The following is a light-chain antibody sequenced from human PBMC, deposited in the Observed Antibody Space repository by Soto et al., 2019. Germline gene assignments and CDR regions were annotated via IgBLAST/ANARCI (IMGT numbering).Light chain of an antibody. Sequence: DIQLTQSPSTLSASVGDSVTITCRASQSVSSWLAWYQQKPGRAPRLLIYDASKLEAGVPSRFSGIGSEPELYLTISSLQPDEFATYCCQQYNSFPTFGQGTKV. J-gene: IGKJ1*01. CDR3: QQYNSFPT. CDR1: QSVSSW. V-gene: IGKV1-5*01. CDR2: DAS.